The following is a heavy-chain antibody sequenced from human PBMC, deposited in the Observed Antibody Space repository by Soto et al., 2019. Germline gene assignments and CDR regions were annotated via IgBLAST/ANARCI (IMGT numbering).Heavy chain of an antibody. J-gene: IGHJ6*02. CDR2: ISGSGGST. CDR1: GFTFSSYA. Sequence: GGSLRLSCAASGFTFSSYAMSWVRQAPGKGLEWVSAISGSGGSTYYADSVKGRFTISRDNSKNTLYLQMNSLRAEDTAVYYCAENAYYYGSGSYSVYYYGMDVWGQGTTVTVSS. CDR3: AENAYYYGSGSYSVYYYGMDV. V-gene: IGHV3-23*01. D-gene: IGHD3-10*01.